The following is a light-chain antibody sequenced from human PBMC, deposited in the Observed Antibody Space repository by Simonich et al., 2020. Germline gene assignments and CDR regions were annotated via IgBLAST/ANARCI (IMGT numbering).Light chain of an antibody. V-gene: IGLV2-14*02. CDR1: SSVVGSYNL. CDR2: ECS. CDR3: CSYTSSRVV. Sequence: QSALTQPASVSGPPGQSFTISCTVTSSVVGSYNLVSWYQQHPGKSPQLMIYECSKRPPGVSNRFSGFKSGNTASLTISGHQAADEADYYCCSYTSSRVVFGGGTKLTVL. J-gene: IGLJ2*01.